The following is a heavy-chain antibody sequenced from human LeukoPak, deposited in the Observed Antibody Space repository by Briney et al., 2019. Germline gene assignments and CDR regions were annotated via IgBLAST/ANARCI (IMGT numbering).Heavy chain of an antibody. Sequence: GSLRLSCAASGFTFSSYAMSWARQAPGKGLEWVSTVSGGGVTTYYADSAKGRFTISRDNSKNTLYLQMNSLTAEDTAVYYCPKQSYASGWNPFDYWGQGILVTVSS. CDR2: VSGGGVTT. V-gene: IGHV3-23*01. CDR3: PKQSYASGWNPFDY. D-gene: IGHD6-19*01. CDR1: GFTFSSYA. J-gene: IGHJ4*02.